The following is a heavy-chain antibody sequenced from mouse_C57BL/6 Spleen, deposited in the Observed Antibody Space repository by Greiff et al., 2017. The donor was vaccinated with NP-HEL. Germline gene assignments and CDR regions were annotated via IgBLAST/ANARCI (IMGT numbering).Heavy chain of an antibody. Sequence: VQLQQSGPELVKPGASVKISCKASGYAFSSSWMNWVKQRPGKGLEWIGRIYPGDGDTNYNVKFKGKATLTADKSSSTAYMQLSSLTSEDSAVYFCARWGYSNYGGAMDYWGQGTSVTVSS. CDR1: GYAFSSSW. CDR2: IYPGDGDT. V-gene: IGHV1-82*01. J-gene: IGHJ4*01. D-gene: IGHD2-5*01. CDR3: ARWGYSNYGGAMDY.